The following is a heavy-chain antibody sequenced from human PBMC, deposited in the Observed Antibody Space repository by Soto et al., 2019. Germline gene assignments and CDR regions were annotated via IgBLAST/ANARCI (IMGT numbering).Heavy chain of an antibody. CDR3: ARVSTVVTPCCAFDP. D-gene: IGHD4-17*01. CDR2: IYYSGST. V-gene: IGHV4-59*01. Sequence: PSETLALTCTVSGGSISSYYWSWIRQPPGKGLEWIGYIYYSGSTNYNPSLKSRVTISVDTSKNQFSLKLSAVTAADTAVYYCARVSTVVTPCCAFDPWGQGTLVTVSS. CDR1: GGSISSYY. J-gene: IGHJ5*02.